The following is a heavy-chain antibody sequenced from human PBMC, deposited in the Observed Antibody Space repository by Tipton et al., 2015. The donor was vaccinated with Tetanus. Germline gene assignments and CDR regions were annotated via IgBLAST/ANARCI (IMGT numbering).Heavy chain of an antibody. J-gene: IGHJ6*02. CDR1: GGSISSYY. Sequence: TLSLTCTVSGGSISSYYWSWIRQPAGKGLEWIGRIYTSESTNYNPSLKSRLTMSVDTSKNQFSLRLNSMTAADTAVYYCARMQRYGMDVWGQGTTVTVSS. V-gene: IGHV4-4*07. D-gene: IGHD6-25*01. CDR2: IYTSEST. CDR3: ARMQRYGMDV.